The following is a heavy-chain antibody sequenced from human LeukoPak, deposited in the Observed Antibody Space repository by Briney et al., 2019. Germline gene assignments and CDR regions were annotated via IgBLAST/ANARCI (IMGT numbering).Heavy chain of an antibody. Sequence: PGGSLRLSCAASGFAFGNYSIHWVRQAPGKGLEWVASITSTSIYIYYGDSVKGRFIVSRDNARNSLYLQMNSLRAEDTAVYYCARDRPCEICYRASDYWGQGTLVTVSS. V-gene: IGHV3-21*01. J-gene: IGHJ4*02. CDR3: ARDRPCEICYRASDY. D-gene: IGHD2-15*01. CDR1: GFAFGNYS. CDR2: ITSTSIYI.